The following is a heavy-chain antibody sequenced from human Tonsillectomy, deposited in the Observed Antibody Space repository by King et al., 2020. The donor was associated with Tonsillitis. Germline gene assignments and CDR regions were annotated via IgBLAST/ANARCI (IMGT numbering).Heavy chain of an antibody. V-gene: IGHV1-69*12. CDR2: IIPIFGTA. J-gene: IGHJ4*02. CDR3: AILWVQLERVVDYYFDY. Sequence: QLVQSGAEVKKPGSSVKVSCKASGGTFSSYAISWVRQAPGQGLEWMGGIIPIFGTANYAQKFQGRVTITADESTSTGYMELSSLRSEDTAVYYCAILWVQLERVVDYYFDYWGQGTLVTVSS. D-gene: IGHD1-1*01. CDR1: GGTFSSYA.